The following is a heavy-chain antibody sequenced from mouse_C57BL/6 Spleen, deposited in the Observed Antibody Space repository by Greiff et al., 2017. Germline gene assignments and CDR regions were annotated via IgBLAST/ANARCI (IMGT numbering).Heavy chain of an antibody. CDR1: GYTFTSYW. CDR3: ARPITTVVEGFAY. Sequence: VQLQQPGAELVKPGASVKMSCKASGYTFTSYWITWVKQRPGQGLEWIGDIYPGSGSTNYNEKFKSKATLTVDTSSSTAYMQLSSLTSEDSAVYYCARPITTVVEGFAYWGQGTLVTVSA. CDR2: IYPGSGST. D-gene: IGHD1-1*01. J-gene: IGHJ3*01. V-gene: IGHV1-55*01.